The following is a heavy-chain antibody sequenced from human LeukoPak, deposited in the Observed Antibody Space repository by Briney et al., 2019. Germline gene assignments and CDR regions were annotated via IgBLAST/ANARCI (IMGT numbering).Heavy chain of an antibody. D-gene: IGHD4-17*01. J-gene: IGHJ5*02. CDR3: ARGDYGDYARFDP. CDR2: ISSSSSYI. CDR1: GFTFSSYS. Sequence: GGSLRLSCAASGFTFSSYSMNWVRQAPGKGLEWVSSISSSSSYIYYADSVKGRFTISRANAKNSLYLQMNSLRAEDTAVYYCARGDYGDYARFDPSGQGTLVTVSS. V-gene: IGHV3-21*01.